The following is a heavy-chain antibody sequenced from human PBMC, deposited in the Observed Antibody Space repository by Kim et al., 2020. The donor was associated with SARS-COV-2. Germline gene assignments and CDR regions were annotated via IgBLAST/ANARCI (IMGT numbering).Heavy chain of an antibody. CDR2: ISAYNGNT. V-gene: IGHV1-18*04. J-gene: IGHJ6*02. CDR1: GYTFTSYG. D-gene: IGHD3-22*01. Sequence: ASVKVSCKASGYTFTSYGISWVRQAPGQGLEWMGWISAYNGNTNYAQKLQGRVTMTTDTSTSTAYMELRSLRSDDTAVYYCARIHLYYYDSSGYDYYGMDVWGQGTTVTVSS. CDR3: ARIHLYYYDSSGYDYYGMDV.